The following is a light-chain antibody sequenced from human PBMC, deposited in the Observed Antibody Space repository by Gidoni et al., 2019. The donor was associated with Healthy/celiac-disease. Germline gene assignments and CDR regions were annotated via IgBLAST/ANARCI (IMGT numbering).Light chain of an antibody. Sequence: EIVLTQSPATLSLSPGERATLSCRASQSVSSYLAWYQQKTGQDPRLLINDASNMATGIPARCRGSGSGTDFTLTISSREHEDFAVYYCQQRSNWPPWTFGQGTKVEIK. CDR1: QSVSSY. CDR2: DAS. CDR3: QQRSNWPPWT. V-gene: IGKV3-11*01. J-gene: IGKJ1*01.